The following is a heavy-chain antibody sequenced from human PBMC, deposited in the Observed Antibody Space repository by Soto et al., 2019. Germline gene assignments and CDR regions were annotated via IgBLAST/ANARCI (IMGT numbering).Heavy chain of an antibody. V-gene: IGHV3-74*01. CDR3: AADPVMDAFDI. D-gene: IGHD3-16*01. Sequence: GGSLRLSCAASGFTFSSYWMHWVRQAPGKGLVWVSRINSDGSSTNYADSVKGRFTISRDNSKNTLYLQMNSLRAEDTAVYYCAADPVMDAFDIWGQGTMVTVSS. CDR1: GFTFSSYW. CDR2: INSDGSST. J-gene: IGHJ3*02.